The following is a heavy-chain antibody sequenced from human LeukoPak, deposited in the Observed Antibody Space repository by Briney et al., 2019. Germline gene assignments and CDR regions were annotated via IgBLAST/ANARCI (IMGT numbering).Heavy chain of an antibody. Sequence: PGGSLRLSCAASGFTFSSNWMSWVRQVPGKGLEWVANIKQDGTEKYFVDSVKGRFTISRDNAKNSLYLQMDSLRAEDTAVYYCATGTSYHGSWGQGTLVTVSS. V-gene: IGHV3-7*05. CDR3: ATGTSYHGS. J-gene: IGHJ5*02. CDR2: IKQDGTEK. CDR1: GFTFSSNW. D-gene: IGHD3-10*01.